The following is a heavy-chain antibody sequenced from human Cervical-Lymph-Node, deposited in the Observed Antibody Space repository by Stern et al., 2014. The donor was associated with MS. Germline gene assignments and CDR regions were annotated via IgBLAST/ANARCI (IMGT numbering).Heavy chain of an antibody. J-gene: IGHJ4*02. CDR3: ARLASGLDY. CDR1: GGSISIDDYY. CDR2: IDYTGST. Sequence: QVQLQESGPGLVKPSQTLSLTCTVSGGSISIDDYYWSWVRQFPGKGLEWIGYIDYTGSTYYSPSLESRVIMSVETSKNQFSLNLTSVTAADTAVYYCARLASGLDYWGQGTLVTVSS. D-gene: IGHD3-3*01. V-gene: IGHV4-31*03.